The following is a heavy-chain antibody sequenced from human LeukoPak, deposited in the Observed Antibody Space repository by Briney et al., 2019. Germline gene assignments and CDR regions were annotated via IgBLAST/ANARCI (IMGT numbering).Heavy chain of an antibody. CDR2: IYYSGST. CDR1: GGSVSSGSCY. CDR3: ARDSFSAAAGRYGMDV. D-gene: IGHD6-13*01. J-gene: IGHJ6*04. Sequence: SETLSLTCTVSGGSVSSGSCYWSWIRQPPGKGLEWIGYIYYSGSTNYNPSLKSRVTISVDTSKNQFSLKVSSVTAADTAVYYCARDSFSAAAGRYGMDVWGKGTTVTVSS. V-gene: IGHV4-61*01.